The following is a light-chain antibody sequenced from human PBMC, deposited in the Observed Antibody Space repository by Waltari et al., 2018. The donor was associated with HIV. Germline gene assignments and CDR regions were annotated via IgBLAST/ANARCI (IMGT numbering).Light chain of an antibody. CDR2: WAS. J-gene: IGKJ2*01. CDR1: QSVLYSSNNKNY. V-gene: IGKV4-1*01. CDR3: QQYYSTPET. Sequence: DIVMTQSPDSLVVSLGEGATINCKSSQSVLYSSNNKNYLAWYQQKPGQPPKLLIYWASTRESGVPDRFSGSGSGTDFTLTISGLQAEDVAVYYCQQYYSTPETFGQGTKLEIK.